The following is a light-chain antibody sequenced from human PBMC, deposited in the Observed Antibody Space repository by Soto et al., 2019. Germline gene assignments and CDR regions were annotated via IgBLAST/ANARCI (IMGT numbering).Light chain of an antibody. CDR1: QSISSY. Sequence: DIQMTHSPSSLSASVGDRVTITCRASQSISSYLNWYQQKPGKAPKILIYAESSLQSGVPSRFSGSGSGTDLTLTISSLQPEDFATYYCQQSYSTPPTFGQGTKVDIK. V-gene: IGKV1-39*01. CDR2: AES. J-gene: IGKJ1*01. CDR3: QQSYSTPPT.